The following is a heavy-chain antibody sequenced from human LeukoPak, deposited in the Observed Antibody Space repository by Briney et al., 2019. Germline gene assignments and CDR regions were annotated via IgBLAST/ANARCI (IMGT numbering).Heavy chain of an antibody. CDR2: ISGGGGST. D-gene: IGHD3-10*01. J-gene: IGHJ4*02. V-gene: IGHV3-23*01. CDR3: ATGGFTYGDN. Sequence: GGSLRLSCAASGFTFSTFAMSWVRQTPGKGLEWVSVISGGGGSTDYADSVKGRFTVSRDNSKDTLYLQMNSLRVDDTVVYYCATGGFTYGDNWGQGTLVTVSS. CDR1: GFTFSTFA.